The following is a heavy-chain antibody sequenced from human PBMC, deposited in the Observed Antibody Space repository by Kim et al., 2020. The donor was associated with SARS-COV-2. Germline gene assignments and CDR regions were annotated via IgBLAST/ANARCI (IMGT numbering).Heavy chain of an antibody. J-gene: IGHJ4*02. CDR2: ISSSSSTI. D-gene: IGHD3-22*01. CDR3: AREVYYYDSSGYYYFVDY. V-gene: IGHV3-48*02. Sequence: GGSLRLSCAASGFTFSSYSMNWVRQAPGKGLEWVSYISSSSSTIYYADSVKGRFTISRDNAKNSLYLQMNSLRDEDTAVYYCAREVYYYDSSGYYYFVDYWGQGTLVTVSS. CDR1: GFTFSSYS.